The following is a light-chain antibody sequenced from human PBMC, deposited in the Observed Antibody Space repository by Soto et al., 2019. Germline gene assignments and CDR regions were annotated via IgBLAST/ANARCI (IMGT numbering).Light chain of an antibody. Sequence: DIQMTQSPSTLSASVGDRVTITCRASQSTSSYLAWYQQKPGKAPKLLIYQASSLENGVPSRFSGSGSGTEFSLTISSLQPDDFATYYCQQYNGTFGQGTKVDIK. CDR1: QSTSSY. CDR2: QAS. V-gene: IGKV1-5*03. J-gene: IGKJ1*01. CDR3: QQYNGT.